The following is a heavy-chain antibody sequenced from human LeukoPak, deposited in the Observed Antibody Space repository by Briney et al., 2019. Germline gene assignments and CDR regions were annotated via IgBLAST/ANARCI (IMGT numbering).Heavy chain of an antibody. CDR2: IYHSGGT. J-gene: IGHJ4*02. CDR3: ARGDFWSGYYFDY. CDR1: GGSISSGGYS. D-gene: IGHD3-3*01. Sequence: SETLSLTCAVSGGSISSGGYSWSWIRQPPGKGLEWIGYIYHSGGTYYNPSLKSRVTISVDRSKNQFSLKLSSVTAADTAVYYCARGDFWSGYYFDYWGQGTLVTVSS. V-gene: IGHV4-30-2*01.